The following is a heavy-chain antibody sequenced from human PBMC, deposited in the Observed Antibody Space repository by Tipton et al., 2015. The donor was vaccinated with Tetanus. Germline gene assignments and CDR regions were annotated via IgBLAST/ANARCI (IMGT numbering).Heavy chain of an antibody. D-gene: IGHD5-24*01. Sequence: LRLSCTVSRGPISSYYWSWIRLPAGKGLEWIGHISNGNTDYAPSFKSRLTLSVDTSQNQISLNLRSVTAADAGTYYCARGITDGYNRRLDYWGQGILVAVSS. J-gene: IGHJ4*02. CDR2: ISNGNT. CDR1: RGPISSYY. CDR3: ARGITDGYNRRLDY. V-gene: IGHV4-4*07.